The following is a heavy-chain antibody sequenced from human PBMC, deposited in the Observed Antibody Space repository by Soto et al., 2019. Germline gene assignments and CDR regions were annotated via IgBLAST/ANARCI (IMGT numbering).Heavy chain of an antibody. Sequence: GGSLRLSCAASGFTFSSYDMHWVRQATGKGLEWVSAIGTAGDTYYPGSVKGRFTISRENARNSLYLQMNSLRAGDTAVYYCARGTFCNSSSCSPGGFDPWGQGTLVTVSS. CDR1: GFTFSSYD. CDR3: ARGTFCNSSSCSPGGFDP. D-gene: IGHD2-2*01. V-gene: IGHV3-13*01. CDR2: IGTAGDT. J-gene: IGHJ5*02.